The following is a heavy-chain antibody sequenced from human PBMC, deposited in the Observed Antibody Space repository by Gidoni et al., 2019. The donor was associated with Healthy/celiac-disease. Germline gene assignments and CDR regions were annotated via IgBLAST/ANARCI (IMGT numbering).Heavy chain of an antibody. V-gene: IGHV4-39*01. CDR2: IYYSGST. CDR1: GGSISSSSYY. D-gene: IGHD3-22*01. J-gene: IGHJ4*02. CDR3: ALYDSSGYFSSY. Sequence: QLQLQESGPGLVKPSETLSLTCTVPGGSISSSSYYWGWIRQPPGKGLAWIGSIYYSGSTYYNPSLKSRVTISVDTSKNQFSLKLSSVTAADTAVYYCALYDSSGYFSSYWGQGTLVTVSS.